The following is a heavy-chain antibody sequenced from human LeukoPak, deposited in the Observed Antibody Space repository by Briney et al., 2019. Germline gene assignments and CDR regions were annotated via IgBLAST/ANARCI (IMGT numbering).Heavy chain of an antibody. J-gene: IGHJ4*02. CDR2: ISGSGGST. CDR1: GFTFSSYA. Sequence: PGGSLRLSCAASGFTFSSYAMIWVRQAPGKGLEWVSAISGSGGSTYYADSVKGRFTISRDNSKNTLYLQMNSLRAVDTAVYYCARSRGSYLYYFDCWGQGTLVTVSS. CDR3: ARSRGSYLYYFDC. V-gene: IGHV3-23*01. D-gene: IGHD1-26*01.